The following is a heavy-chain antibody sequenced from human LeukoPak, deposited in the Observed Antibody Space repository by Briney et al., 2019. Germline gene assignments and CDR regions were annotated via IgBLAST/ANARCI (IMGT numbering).Heavy chain of an antibody. V-gene: IGHV3-66*01. Sequence: GGSLRLSCAASGFTVSSNYMSWVRQAPGKGLEWVSVIYSGGSTYYADSVKGRFTISRDKSKNTLYLQMNSLRAEDTAVYYCARFPPGIQNAFDIWGQGTMVTVSS. CDR2: IYSGGST. D-gene: IGHD5-18*01. CDR3: ARFPPGIQNAFDI. J-gene: IGHJ3*02. CDR1: GFTVSSNY.